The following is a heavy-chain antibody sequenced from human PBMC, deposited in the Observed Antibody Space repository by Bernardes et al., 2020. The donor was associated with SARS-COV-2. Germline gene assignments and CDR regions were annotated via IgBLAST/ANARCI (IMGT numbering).Heavy chain of an antibody. J-gene: IGHJ4*02. D-gene: IGHD1-26*01. Sequence: GGSLRLSRAASGFAFESYTMNWVRQAPGQGLEWVSYISTSGFTEYYAGSVKGRFTISRDNAKNSLYLQMNSLRDEDTAIYYCARDNQWELLDYWGQGTPVIVSS. V-gene: IGHV3-48*02. CDR2: ISTSGFTE. CDR1: GFAFESYT. CDR3: ARDNQWELLDY.